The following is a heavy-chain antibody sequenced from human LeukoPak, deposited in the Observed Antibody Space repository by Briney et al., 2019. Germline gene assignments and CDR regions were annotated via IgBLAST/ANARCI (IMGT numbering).Heavy chain of an antibody. Sequence: GGSLRLSCAASGFTFSTYGMSWVRQAPGKGLEWVSGISGSGGGTYYADSVKGRFTISRDNSRNTLYLQMNSLRAEDTAVYYCAKGRISPDDWGQGTLVTVSS. CDR1: GFTFSTYG. D-gene: IGHD1-14*01. CDR2: ISGSGGGT. J-gene: IGHJ4*02. V-gene: IGHV3-23*01. CDR3: AKGRISPDD.